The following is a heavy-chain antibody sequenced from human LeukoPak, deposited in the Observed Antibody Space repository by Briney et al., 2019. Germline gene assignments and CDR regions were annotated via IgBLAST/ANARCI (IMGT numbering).Heavy chain of an antibody. CDR2: ISSSSSYI. CDR3: AKDIRGYSYGSFDY. D-gene: IGHD5-18*01. Sequence: GGSLRLSCAASGFTFSSYSMNWVRQAPGKGLEWVSSISSSSSYIYYADSVKGRFTISRDNSKNTLYLQMNSLRAEDTAVYYCAKDIRGYSYGSFDYWGQGTLVTVSS. CDR1: GFTFSSYS. V-gene: IGHV3-21*01. J-gene: IGHJ4*02.